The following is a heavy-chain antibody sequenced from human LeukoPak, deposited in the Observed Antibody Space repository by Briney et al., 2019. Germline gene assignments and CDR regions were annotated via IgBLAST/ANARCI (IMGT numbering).Heavy chain of an antibody. J-gene: IGHJ4*02. CDR3: AKPLSGYDKRGTFDY. D-gene: IGHD5-12*01. CDR1: GFTFSSYW. CDR2: IKQDGSEK. V-gene: IGHV3-7*03. Sequence: GGSLRLSCAASGFTFSSYWMSWVRQAPGKGLEWVANIKQDGSEKYYVDSVKGRFTISRDNSKNTLYLQMNSLRAEDTAVYYCAKPLSGYDKRGTFDYWGQGTLVTVSS.